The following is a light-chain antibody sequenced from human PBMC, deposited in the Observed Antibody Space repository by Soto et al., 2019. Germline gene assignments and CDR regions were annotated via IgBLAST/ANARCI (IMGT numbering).Light chain of an antibody. CDR2: SGGN. J-gene: IGLJ3*02. V-gene: IGLV1-44*01. Sequence: QSVLTQPPSVSGTPGQRVTISCSGTTSNIGGNALNWYNHLQGTAPSLLIYSGGNIRVSGVSDRFSASKSGTSASLAIRGLQSEDEADYFCAGWIDTVNGPRWVFGGGTKLTVL. CDR1: TSNIGGNA. CDR3: AGWIDTVNGPRWV.